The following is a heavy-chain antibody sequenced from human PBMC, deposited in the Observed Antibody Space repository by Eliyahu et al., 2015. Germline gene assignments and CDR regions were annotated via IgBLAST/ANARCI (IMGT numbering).Heavy chain of an antibody. V-gene: IGHV3-15*01. CDR3: MTHPWISGWKWDGLDV. J-gene: IGHJ6*02. CDR1: GFTFXXXW. Sequence: EVQLVESGGGLVKPGGSLRLSCTASGFTFXXXWXTXVRQAPGKGLEWVGRIKSNADGGMTEYAAPVKGRFTISRDDSKNTLHLKMDSLNTDDTALYYCMTHPWISGWKWDGLDVWGQGTTVTVSS. D-gene: IGHD6-19*01. CDR2: IKSNADGGMT.